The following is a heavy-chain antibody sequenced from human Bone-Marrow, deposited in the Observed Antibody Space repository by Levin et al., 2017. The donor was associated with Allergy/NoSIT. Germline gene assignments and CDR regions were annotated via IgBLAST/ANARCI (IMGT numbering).Heavy chain of an antibody. V-gene: IGHV3-30*18. CDR3: AKEDHDDSGYYLLPVNYCYDS. D-gene: IGHD3-22*01. CDR1: GFTFSRYG. J-gene: IGHJ4*02. Sequence: GGSLRLSCAASGFTFSRYGMHWVRQAPGKGLEWMAVISYDGSKKDYAESVKGRFIISRDNSKNTLYLQKNSLRAEYTAIYNCAKEDHDDSGYYLLPVNYCYDSWGQGTLVTVSS. CDR2: ISYDGSKK.